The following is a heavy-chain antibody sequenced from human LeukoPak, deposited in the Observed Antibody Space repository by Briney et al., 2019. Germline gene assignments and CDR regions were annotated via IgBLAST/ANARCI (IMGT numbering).Heavy chain of an antibody. D-gene: IGHD4-23*01. J-gene: IGHJ6*03. V-gene: IGHV1-69*05. Sequence: ASVKVSCKASGGTFGSYAISWVRQAPGQGLEWMGGIIPIFGTANYAQKFQGRVTITTDESTSTAYMELSSLRSEDTAVYYCARGGNSLYYYYMDVWGKGTTVTVSS. CDR3: ARGGNSLYYYYMDV. CDR1: GGTFGSYA. CDR2: IIPIFGTA.